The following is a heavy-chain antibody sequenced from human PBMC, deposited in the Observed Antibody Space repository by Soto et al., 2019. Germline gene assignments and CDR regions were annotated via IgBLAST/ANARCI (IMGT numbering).Heavy chain of an antibody. CDR2: IWYDGSNK. CDR1: GFTFSSYG. D-gene: IGHD4-17*01. Sequence: HPGGSLRLSCAASGFTFSSYGMHWVRQAPGKGLEWVAVIWYDGSNKYYADSVKGRFTISRDNSKNTLYLQMNSLRAEDTAVYYCARDRPDYGDYAFDIWGQGTMVTVSS. CDR3: ARDRPDYGDYAFDI. J-gene: IGHJ3*02. V-gene: IGHV3-33*01.